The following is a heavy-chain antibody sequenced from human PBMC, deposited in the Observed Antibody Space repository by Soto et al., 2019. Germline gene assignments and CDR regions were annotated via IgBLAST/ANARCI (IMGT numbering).Heavy chain of an antibody. CDR2: INGGNGNT. V-gene: IGHV1-3*01. D-gene: IGHD3-3*01. CDR3: ARVREVRFLERQLPVFDF. J-gene: IGHJ4*02. Sequence: PSVKVSCKTSGFTFTSYDIHWVRQAPGQRLEWMGWINGGNGNTKYSQKFQGRVTITRDTSANTASLELSSLRPEDTAVYYCARVREVRFLERQLPVFDFWGQGTLVTVSS. CDR1: GFTFTSYD.